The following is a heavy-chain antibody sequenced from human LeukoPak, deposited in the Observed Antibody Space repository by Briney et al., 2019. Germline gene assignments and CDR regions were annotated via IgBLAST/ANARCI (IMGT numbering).Heavy chain of an antibody. Sequence: PGGSLRLSCAASGFTFSDYNMRWIRQAPGKGLEWVSSISRSGSTKYYADPVEGRFTISRDNAKSSLFLQMNSLRAEDTAVYYCARVLRYCSGGNCYSGGLGYMDVWGKGTTVTISS. CDR3: ARVLRYCSGGNCYSGGLGYMDV. J-gene: IGHJ6*03. CDR2: ISRSGSTK. D-gene: IGHD2-15*01. CDR1: GFTFSDYN. V-gene: IGHV3-11*01.